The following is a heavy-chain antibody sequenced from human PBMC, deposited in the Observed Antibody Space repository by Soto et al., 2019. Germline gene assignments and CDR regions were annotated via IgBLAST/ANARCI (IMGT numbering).Heavy chain of an antibody. D-gene: IGHD3-10*01. V-gene: IGHV1-69*13. CDR2: IIPIFGTA. J-gene: IGHJ6*02. CDR3: ASPMVRGLFGGMDV. CDR1: GGTFSSYS. Sequence: SVKVSCKASGGTFSSYSISWVRQAPGQGLEWMGGIIPIFGTANYAQKFQGRVTITADESTSTAYMELSSLRSEDTAVYYCASPMVRGLFGGMDVWGQGTTVTVSS.